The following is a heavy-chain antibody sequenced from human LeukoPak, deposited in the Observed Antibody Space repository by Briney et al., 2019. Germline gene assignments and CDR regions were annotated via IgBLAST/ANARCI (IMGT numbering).Heavy chain of an antibody. CDR1: GFTFSSYW. CDR3: ARELVGVVAQIDY. Sequence: GGSLRLSCAASGFTFSSYWMSWVRQGPGKGLEWVANIKEDGSEKYYVDSVKGRFTISRDNAKNSLYLQMNSLRAEDTAVYYCARELVGVVAQIDYWGQGTLVTVSS. D-gene: IGHD2-15*01. J-gene: IGHJ4*02. V-gene: IGHV3-7*01. CDR2: IKEDGSEK.